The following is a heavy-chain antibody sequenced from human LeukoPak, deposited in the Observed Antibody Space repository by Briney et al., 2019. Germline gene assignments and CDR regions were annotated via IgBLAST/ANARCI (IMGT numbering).Heavy chain of an antibody. CDR2: INPKSGGT. Sequence: GASVKVSCKASGYTFTGYYMHWVRQAPGQGPEWMGWINPKSGGTGYARKFQGRVTMTRDTSISTAYLELNRLISDDTAVYYCAPPHDSSGYAFDYWGQGTLVIVSS. V-gene: IGHV1-2*02. J-gene: IGHJ4*02. D-gene: IGHD3-22*01. CDR3: APPHDSSGYAFDY. CDR1: GYTFTGYY.